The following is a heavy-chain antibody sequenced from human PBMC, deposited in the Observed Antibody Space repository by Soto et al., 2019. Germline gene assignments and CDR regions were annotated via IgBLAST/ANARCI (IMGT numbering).Heavy chain of an antibody. J-gene: IGHJ6*04. V-gene: IGHV4-34*01. CDR2: INHSGST. Sequence: PSETLSLTCAVYGGSFSGYYWSWIRQPPGKGLEWIGEINHSGSTNYNPSLKSRVTISVDTSKNQFSLKLSSVTAADTAVYYCARGGIVVVAAILVLLGAEKPTYSMVFWCKGLTVTLSS. CDR3: ARGGIVVVAAILVLLGAEKPTYSMVF. D-gene: IGHD2-15*01. CDR1: GGSFSGYY.